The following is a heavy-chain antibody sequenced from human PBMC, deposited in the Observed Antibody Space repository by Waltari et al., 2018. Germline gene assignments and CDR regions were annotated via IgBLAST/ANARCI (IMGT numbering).Heavy chain of an antibody. Sequence: QVQLVESGGGVVQPGTSRRLALLASGFSLSNYGMPWVRQTPGRGLEWVALTWSDGSVEYYADSVRGRFTVSRDNSKNILYLDMGSLRVDDTATYYCAKDAFGNTYLDYWGQGTLVTVSS. J-gene: IGHJ4*02. CDR3: AKDAFGNTYLDY. V-gene: IGHV3-33*03. CDR2: TWSDGSVE. D-gene: IGHD3-10*01. CDR1: GFSLSNYG.